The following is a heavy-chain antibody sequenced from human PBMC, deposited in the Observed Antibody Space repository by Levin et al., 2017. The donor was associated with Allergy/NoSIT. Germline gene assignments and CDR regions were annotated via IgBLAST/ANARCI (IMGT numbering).Heavy chain of an antibody. V-gene: IGHV4-34*01. J-gene: IGHJ6*02. Sequence: GSLRLSCAVYGGSFSGYYWSWIRQPPGKGLEWIGEINHSGSTNYNPSLKSRVTISVDTSKNQFSLKLSSVTAADTAVYYCAGDLYSSSWYGGTYYYGMDVWGQGTTVTVSS. CDR2: INHSGST. CDR3: AGDLYSSSWYGGTYYYGMDV. D-gene: IGHD6-13*01. CDR1: GGSFSGYY.